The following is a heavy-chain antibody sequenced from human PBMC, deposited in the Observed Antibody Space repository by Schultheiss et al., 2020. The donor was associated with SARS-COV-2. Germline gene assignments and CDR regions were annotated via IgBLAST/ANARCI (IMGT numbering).Heavy chain of an antibody. Sequence: GGSLRLSCAASGFTFSSYGMHWVRQAPGKGLEWVAVIWYDGSNKYYADSVKGRFTISRDNSKNTLYLQMNSLRAEDTAVYYCARDGGIVVVPAEGDYYYGMDVWGQGTTVTGSS. D-gene: IGHD2-2*01. V-gene: IGHV3-33*08. CDR2: IWYDGSNK. J-gene: IGHJ6*02. CDR1: GFTFSSYG. CDR3: ARDGGIVVVPAEGDYYYGMDV.